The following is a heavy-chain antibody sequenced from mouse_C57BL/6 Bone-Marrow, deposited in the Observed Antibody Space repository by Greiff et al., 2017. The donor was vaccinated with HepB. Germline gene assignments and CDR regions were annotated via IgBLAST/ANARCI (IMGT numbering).Heavy chain of an antibody. CDR3: AREGRYYFDY. J-gene: IGHJ2*01. CDR1: GYTFTSYW. Sequence: QVQLQQPGAELVKPGASVKLSCKASGYTFTSYWMHWVKQRPGQGLEWIGMIHPNSGSTNYNEKFKSKATLTVDKSSSTAYMQLSSLTSEDSTVYYCAREGRYYFDYWGQGTTLTVSS. V-gene: IGHV1-64*01. D-gene: IGHD1-1*01. CDR2: IHPNSGST.